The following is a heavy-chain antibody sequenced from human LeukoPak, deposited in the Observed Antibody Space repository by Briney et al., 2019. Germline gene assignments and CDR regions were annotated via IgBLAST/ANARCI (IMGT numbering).Heavy chain of an antibody. J-gene: IGHJ4*02. CDR3: ASRGQWFGEFSHNY. CDR1: GFTFSSCA. Sequence: PGGSLRLSCAASGFTFSSCAMSWVRQAPGKGLEWVSTVSGSGGSTYYADSVKGRFTISRDNAKNSLYLQMNSLRAEDTAVYYCASRGQWFGEFSHNYWGQGTLVTVSS. D-gene: IGHD3-10*01. CDR2: VSGSGGST. V-gene: IGHV3-23*01.